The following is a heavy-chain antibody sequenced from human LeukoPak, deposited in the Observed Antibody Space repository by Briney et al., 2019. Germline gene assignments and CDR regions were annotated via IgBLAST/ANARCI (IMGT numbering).Heavy chain of an antibody. D-gene: IGHD1-1*01. V-gene: IGHV3-49*04. J-gene: IGHJ4*02. CDR1: GFAFGDYA. CDR3: TRDNRLERLDY. Sequence: GGSLRLSCTASGFAFGDYAMSWVRQAPGKGLEWVGFIRSKAYGGTTEYAASVKGRFTISRDDSKSIAYLQMNSLKTEDTAVYYCTRDNRLERLDYWGQGTLVTVSS. CDR2: IRSKAYGGTT.